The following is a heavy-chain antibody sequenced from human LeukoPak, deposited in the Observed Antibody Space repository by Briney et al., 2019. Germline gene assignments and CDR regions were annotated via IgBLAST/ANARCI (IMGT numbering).Heavy chain of an antibody. CDR1: GGSFSGYY. D-gene: IGHD2-2*01. J-gene: IGHJ5*02. Sequence: SETLSLTCAVFGGSFSGYYWTCIGQPPGKGLEWVGEINHSGSTNYNPSLKSRVTISVDTSKNQFSLKLSSVTAADTAVYYCARGGSCTSSSCYAILGFDPWGQGTLVTVSS. CDR3: ARGGSCTSSSCYAILGFDP. CDR2: INHSGST. V-gene: IGHV4-34*01.